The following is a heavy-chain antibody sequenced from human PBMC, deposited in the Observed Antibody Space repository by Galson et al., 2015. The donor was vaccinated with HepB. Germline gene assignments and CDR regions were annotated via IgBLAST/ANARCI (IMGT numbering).Heavy chain of an antibody. Sequence: SVKVSCKASGYTFTSYGISWVRQAPGQGLEWMGWISAYNGNTNYAQKLQGRVTMTTDTSTSTAYMELRSLRSDDTAVYYCARDPYGGYYGSGMGYWGQGTLVTVSS. D-gene: IGHD3-10*01. J-gene: IGHJ4*02. CDR2: ISAYNGNT. V-gene: IGHV1-18*04. CDR1: GYTFTSYG. CDR3: ARDPYGGYYGSGMGY.